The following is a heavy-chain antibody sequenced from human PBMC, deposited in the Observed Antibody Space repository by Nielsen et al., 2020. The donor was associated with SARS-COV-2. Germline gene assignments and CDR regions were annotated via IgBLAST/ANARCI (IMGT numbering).Heavy chain of an antibody. Sequence: GESLKISCVASGFTFSKHAMTWVRQAPGKGLEWVSSISGSAGSIYYADSVKRRFTISRDNSKNTLFLQMNSLRPEDTAVYFCARDGPTRATATDYWGQGTLVTVS. CDR1: GFTFSKHA. J-gene: IGHJ4*02. V-gene: IGHV3-23*01. CDR3: ARDGPTRATATDY. D-gene: IGHD2-2*01. CDR2: ISGSAGSI.